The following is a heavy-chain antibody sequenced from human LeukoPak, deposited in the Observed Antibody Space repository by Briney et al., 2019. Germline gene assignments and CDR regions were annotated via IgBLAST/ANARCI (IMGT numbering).Heavy chain of an antibody. CDR3: ARQMVRGADDY. CDR2: ISSTSSYI. J-gene: IGHJ4*02. V-gene: IGHV3-21*01. Sequence: GGSLRLSCAASGFTFSSYSMNWVRQAPGKGLEWVSSISSTSSYIYYADSVRGRFTISRDNAKKSLYLQMNSLRAEDTAVYYCARQMVRGADDYWGQGTLVTVSS. CDR1: GFTFSSYS. D-gene: IGHD3-10*01.